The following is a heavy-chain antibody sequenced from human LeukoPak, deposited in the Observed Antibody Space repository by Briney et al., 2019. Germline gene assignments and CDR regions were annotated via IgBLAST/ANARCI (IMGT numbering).Heavy chain of an antibody. CDR1: GGSISSNSYY. Sequence: PSETLSLTCTVSGGSISSNSYYWGWIRQPPGKGLEWIGSIYYSGSTYYNPSLKSRVTISVDTSKNQFSLKLSSVTAADTAVYYCARHMYSSSWYRRHYYMDVWGKGTTVTVSS. CDR2: IYYSGST. CDR3: ARHMYSSSWYRRHYYMDV. J-gene: IGHJ6*03. D-gene: IGHD6-13*01. V-gene: IGHV4-39*01.